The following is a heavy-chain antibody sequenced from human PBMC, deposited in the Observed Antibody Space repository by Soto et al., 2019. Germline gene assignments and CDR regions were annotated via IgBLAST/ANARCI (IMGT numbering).Heavy chain of an antibody. CDR2: IYWNDEI. Sequence: ASGPTLVNPTQTLTLTCSFTGFSLSSSGAGVGWFRQSPGKALEWLALIYWNDEIRYSPSLASRLTITKDTSKDQVVLTLTNLGPIDPATYHCSRLDLRGFSDCPRGWSVRGQGTT. V-gene: IGHV2-5*01. CDR3: SRLDLRGFSDCPRGWSV. CDR1: GFSLSSSGAG. D-gene: IGHD2-21*02. J-gene: IGHJ6*01.